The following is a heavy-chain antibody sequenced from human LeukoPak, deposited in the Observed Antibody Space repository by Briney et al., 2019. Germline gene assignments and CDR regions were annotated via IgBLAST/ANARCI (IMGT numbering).Heavy chain of an antibody. CDR1: GFTYNNYG. CDR2: ISGSYSVI. J-gene: IGHJ5*02. V-gene: IGHV3-48*01. CDR3: AKDLHYNDGRWEFDP. D-gene: IGHD5-24*01. Sequence: GGSLRLSCAASGFTYNNYGMNWVRQAPGKGLEWLSYISGSYSVIHYADSVKGRFILSKDSSKITVYLDMNSLRVEDTAIYYCAKDLHYNDGRWEFDPWGQGTLVTVSS.